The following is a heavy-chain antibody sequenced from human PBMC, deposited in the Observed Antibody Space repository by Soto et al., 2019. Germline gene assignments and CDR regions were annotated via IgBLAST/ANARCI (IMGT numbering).Heavy chain of an antibody. Sequence: FSSYAMSWVRQAPGKGLEWVSAISGSGGSTYYADSVKGRFTISRDNSKNTLYLQMNSLRAEDTAVYYCAKDWAGDSGYDYGYCGQGALVTV. CDR3: AKDWAGDSGYDYGY. V-gene: IGHV3-23*01. CDR2: ISGSGGST. D-gene: IGHD5-12*01. CDR1: FSSYA. J-gene: IGHJ4*02.